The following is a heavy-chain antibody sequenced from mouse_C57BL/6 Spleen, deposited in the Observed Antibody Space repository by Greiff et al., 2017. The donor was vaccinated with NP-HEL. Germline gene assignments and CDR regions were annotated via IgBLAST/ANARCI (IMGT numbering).Heavy chain of an antibody. Sequence: LVESGAELVRPGASVKLSCTASGFNIKDDYMHWVKQRPEQGLEWIGWIDPENGDTEYASKFQGKATITADTSSNTAYLQLSSLTSEDTAVYYCTAMGYSNYVDYWGQGTTLTVSS. J-gene: IGHJ2*01. CDR2: IDPENGDT. CDR1: GFNIKDDY. CDR3: TAMGYSNYVDY. V-gene: IGHV14-4*01. D-gene: IGHD2-5*01.